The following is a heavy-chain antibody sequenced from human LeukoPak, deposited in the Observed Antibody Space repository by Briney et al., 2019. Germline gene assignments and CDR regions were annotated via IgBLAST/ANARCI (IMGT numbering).Heavy chain of an antibody. CDR3: ARQNLYDSSGYYFWAD. CDR2: INTNTGNP. Sequence: ASVKVSCKASGYIFSVYALIWVRQAPGQGLELMGWINTNTGNPTYAQGFTGRFVFSLDTSVSTAYLQISSLKASDTAMYYCARQNLYDSSGYYFWADWGQGTLVTVSS. J-gene: IGHJ4*02. V-gene: IGHV7-4-1*02. CDR1: GYIFSVYA. D-gene: IGHD3-22*01.